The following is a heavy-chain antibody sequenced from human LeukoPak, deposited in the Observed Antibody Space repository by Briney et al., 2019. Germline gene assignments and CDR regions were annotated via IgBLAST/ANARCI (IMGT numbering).Heavy chain of an antibody. V-gene: IGHV3-23*01. D-gene: IGHD3-22*01. CDR1: GFTVSSNY. Sequence: HPGGSLRLSCAASGFTVSSNYMSWVRQAPGKGLEWVSAITGSGGRTYYADSVKGRFTISRDNSKNTLYLQMNSLRAEDTAVYYCAKGLKYYYDSSPSPGMYWGQGTLVTVSS. CDR2: ITGSGGRT. J-gene: IGHJ4*02. CDR3: AKGLKYYYDSSPSPGMY.